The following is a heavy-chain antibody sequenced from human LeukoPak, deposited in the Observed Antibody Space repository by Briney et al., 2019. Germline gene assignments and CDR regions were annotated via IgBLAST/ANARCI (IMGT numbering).Heavy chain of an antibody. V-gene: IGHV3-11*01. CDR2: ISGSGNTI. D-gene: IGHD1-7*01. CDR3: ASSPRDWNFAFHS. J-gene: IGHJ4*02. CDR1: GFTFSDYY. Sequence: GGSLRLSCAASGFTFSDYYMNWIRQAPGKGLEWVSYISGSGNTIYYADSVKGRFTISRDNAKKSLYLQMNSLRADDTAVYYRASSPRDWNFAFHSWGQGTLVTVSS.